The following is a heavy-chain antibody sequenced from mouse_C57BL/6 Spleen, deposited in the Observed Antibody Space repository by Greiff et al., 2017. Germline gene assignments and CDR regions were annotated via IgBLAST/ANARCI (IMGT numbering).Heavy chain of an antibody. CDR2: IYPRSGNT. J-gene: IGHJ1*03. D-gene: IGHD2-1*01. Sequence: VQLQESGAEPARPGASVKLSCKASGYTFTSYGISWVKQRTGQGLEWIGEIYPRSGNTYYTEKFKGKATLTADKSSSTAYMELRSLTSEDSAVYFCARGELQYFDVWGTGTTVTVSS. CDR1: GYTFTSYG. V-gene: IGHV1-81*01. CDR3: ARGELQYFDV.